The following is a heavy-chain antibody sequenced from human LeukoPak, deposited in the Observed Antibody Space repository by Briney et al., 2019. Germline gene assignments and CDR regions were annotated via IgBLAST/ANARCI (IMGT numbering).Heavy chain of an antibody. CDR3: ARDHPLDY. CDR1: GYTFTSNY. V-gene: IGHV1-46*01. CDR2: ISPTGGST. Sequence: GASVKVSCKAFGYTFTSNYMHWVRQAPGQGPEWMGVISPTGGSTTYAQKFQGRVTLTRDMSTSTDYLELSSLRSDDTAVYYCARDHPLDYWGQGTLVTVSS. J-gene: IGHJ4*02.